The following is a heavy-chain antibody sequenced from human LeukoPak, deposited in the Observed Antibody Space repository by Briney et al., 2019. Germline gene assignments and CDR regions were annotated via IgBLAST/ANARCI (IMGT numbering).Heavy chain of an antibody. J-gene: IGHJ5*02. CDR3: ARGPPYSSSWYVRSWFDP. CDR2: TYYRSKWYN. CDR1: GDSVSSNSAA. Sequence: SQTLSLTCAISGDSVSSNSAAWNWIRQSPSRGLEWLGRTYYRSKWYNDYAVSVKSRITINPDTSKNQFSLQLNSVTPEDTAVYYCARGPPYSSSWYVRSWFDPWGQGTLVTVSS. V-gene: IGHV6-1*01. D-gene: IGHD6-13*01.